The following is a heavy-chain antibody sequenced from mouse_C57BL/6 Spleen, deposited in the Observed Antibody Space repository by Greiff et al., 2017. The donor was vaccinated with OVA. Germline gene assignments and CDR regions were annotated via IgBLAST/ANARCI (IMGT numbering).Heavy chain of an antibody. CDR2: IYPSDSET. J-gene: IGHJ2*01. CDR1: GYTFTSYW. CDR3: ARAGSYYFDY. Sequence: QVQLQQPGAELVRPGSSVKLSCKASGYTFTSYWMDWVKQRPGQGLEWIGNIYPSDSETHYNQKFKDKATLTVDKSSSTAYMQLSSLTSEDSAVYYCARAGSYYFDYWGQGTTLTVSS. V-gene: IGHV1-61*01.